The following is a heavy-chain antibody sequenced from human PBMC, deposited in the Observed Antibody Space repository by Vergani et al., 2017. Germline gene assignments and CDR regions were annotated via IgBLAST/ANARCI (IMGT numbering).Heavy chain of an antibody. CDR2: INPNSGGT. V-gene: IGHV1-2*02. CDR1: GYTFTGYY. CDR3: ARAGGTARRGGYYYYGMDV. Sequence: QVQLVQSGAEVKKPGASVKVSCKASGYTFTGYYMHWVRQAPGQGLEWMGWINPNSGGTNYAQKFQGRVTMTRDTSISTAYMELSRLRSDDTAVYYCARAGGTARRGGYYYYGMDVWGQGTTVTVSS. J-gene: IGHJ6*02. D-gene: IGHD6-6*01.